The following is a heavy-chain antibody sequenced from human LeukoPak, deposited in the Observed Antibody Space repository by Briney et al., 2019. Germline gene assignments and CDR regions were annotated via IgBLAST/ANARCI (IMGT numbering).Heavy chain of an antibody. CDR2: ISYDGSNK. Sequence: GGSLRLSCAASGFTFSSYGMHWVRQAPGKGLEWVAVISYDGSNKYYADSVKGRFTISRDNSKNTLYLQMNSLRAEDTAVYYCAKQPVRGDWVPTDYWGQGTLVTVSS. V-gene: IGHV3-30*18. CDR3: AKQPVRGDWVPTDY. D-gene: IGHD2-21*02. CDR1: GFTFSSYG. J-gene: IGHJ4*02.